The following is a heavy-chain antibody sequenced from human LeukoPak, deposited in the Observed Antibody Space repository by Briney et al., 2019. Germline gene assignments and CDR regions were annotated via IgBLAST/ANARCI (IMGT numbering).Heavy chain of an antibody. CDR3: VVEMSTIVY. V-gene: IGHV3-48*02. CDR2: ISSSSSTI. CDR1: GFTFSMYS. D-gene: IGHD5-24*01. J-gene: IGHJ4*02. Sequence: GGSLRLSCAASGFTFSMYSMSWVRQAPGKGLEWVSYISSSSSTIYYADSVKGRFTISRDNAKKLLYLQMNSLRDEDTAVFYCVVEMSTIVYWGQGTLVTVSS.